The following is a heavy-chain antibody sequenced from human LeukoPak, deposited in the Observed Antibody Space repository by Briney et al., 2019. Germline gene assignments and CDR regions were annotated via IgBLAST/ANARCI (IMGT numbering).Heavy chain of an antibody. CDR2: IWYDGSDK. J-gene: IGHJ6*03. Sequence: GGSLRLSCAASGFTFSSYGMHWVRQAPGKGLEWVAVIWYDGSDKYYADFVKGRFTISRDNSKNTLYLQMNSLRAEDTAVYYCAKDKDYGYYMDVWGKGTTVTVSS. D-gene: IGHD3-16*01. V-gene: IGHV3-33*06. CDR1: GFTFSSYG. CDR3: AKDKDYGYYMDV.